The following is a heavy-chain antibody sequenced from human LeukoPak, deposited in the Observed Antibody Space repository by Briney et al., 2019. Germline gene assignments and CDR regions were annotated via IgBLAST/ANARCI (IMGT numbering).Heavy chain of an antibody. Sequence: PSETLSLTCTVSGGSISSYYWSWIRQPPGKGLEWIGYIYYSGSTNYNPSLKSRVTISVDTSKNQFSLKLSSVTAADTAVYYCARGDSGSYYVPLDYWGQGTLVTVSS. V-gene: IGHV4-59*01. CDR2: IYYSGST. CDR1: GGSISSYY. J-gene: IGHJ4*02. D-gene: IGHD1-26*01. CDR3: ARGDSGSYYVPLDY.